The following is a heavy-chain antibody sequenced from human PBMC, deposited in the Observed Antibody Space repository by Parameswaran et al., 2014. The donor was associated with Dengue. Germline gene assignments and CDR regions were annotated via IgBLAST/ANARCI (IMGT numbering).Heavy chain of an antibody. CDR2: IYSGGST. Sequence: VRQAPGKGLEWVSVIYSGGSTYYADSVKGRFTISRDNSKNTLYLQMNSLRAEDTAVYYCASSLSYGSEYYYYGMDVWGQGTMVTVSS. D-gene: IGHD5-18*01. V-gene: IGHV3-53*01. CDR3: ASSLSYGSEYYYYGMDV. J-gene: IGHJ6*02.